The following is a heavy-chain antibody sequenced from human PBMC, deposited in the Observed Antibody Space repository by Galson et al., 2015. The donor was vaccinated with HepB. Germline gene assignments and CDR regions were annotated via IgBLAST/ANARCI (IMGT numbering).Heavy chain of an antibody. J-gene: IGHJ4*02. CDR2: IYYSGST. V-gene: IGHV4-39*01. D-gene: IGHD1-26*01. CDR1: GGSISRHY. Sequence: ETLSLTCTDSGGSISRHYWVWIRQSPGKGLEWIGNIYYSGSTYYNPSLKSRVTISVGTSKSQFSLKLSAVTAADTAVYYCARRLGGSSEIDYWGQGTLVTVSS. CDR3: ARRLGGSSEIDY.